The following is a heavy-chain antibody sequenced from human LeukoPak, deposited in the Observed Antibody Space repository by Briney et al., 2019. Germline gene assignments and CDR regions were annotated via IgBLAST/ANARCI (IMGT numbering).Heavy chain of an antibody. CDR2: IYYSGST. CDR1: GGSISSSSYY. V-gene: IGHV4-39*01. J-gene: IGHJ5*02. D-gene: IGHD1-26*01. Sequence: PSETLSLTCTVSGGSISSSSYYWGWIRQPPGKGLEWIGSIYYSGSTYYNPSLKSRVTISVDTSKNQFSLKLSSVTAADTAVYYCARHSGSYRTYWFDPWGQGTLVTVSS. CDR3: ARHSGSYRTYWFDP.